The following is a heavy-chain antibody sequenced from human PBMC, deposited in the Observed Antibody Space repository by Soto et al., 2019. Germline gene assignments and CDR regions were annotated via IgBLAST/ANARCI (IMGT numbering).Heavy chain of an antibody. CDR1: GGSFSGYY. CDR3: ARGRSGSYYVPWFDP. J-gene: IGHJ5*02. D-gene: IGHD1-26*01. V-gene: IGHV4-34*01. CDR2: INHSGST. Sequence: SETLSLTCAVYGGSFSGYYWSWIRQPPGKGLEWIGEINHSGSTNYNPSLKSRVTISVDTSKNQFSLKLSSVTAADTAVYYCARGRSGSYYVPWFDPWGQGTLVT.